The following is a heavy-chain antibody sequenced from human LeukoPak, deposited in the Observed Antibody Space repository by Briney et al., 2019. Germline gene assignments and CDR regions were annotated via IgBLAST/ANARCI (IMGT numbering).Heavy chain of an antibody. Sequence: SETLSLTCTVSGGSISSYYWSWIRQPPGKGLEWIGYIYYSGSTNYNPSLKSRVTISVDTSKNQFSLKLSSVTAADTAVYYCARAPRYCSSTSCPAPDAFDIWGQGTMVTVSS. D-gene: IGHD2-2*01. CDR2: IYYSGST. CDR3: ARAPRYCSSTSCPAPDAFDI. J-gene: IGHJ3*02. V-gene: IGHV4-59*01. CDR1: GGSISSYY.